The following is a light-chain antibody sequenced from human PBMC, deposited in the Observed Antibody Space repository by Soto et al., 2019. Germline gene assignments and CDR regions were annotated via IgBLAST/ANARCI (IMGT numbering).Light chain of an antibody. CDR3: QQYNNWPPT. Sequence: EIVLRQSPGTLSLSPGERATLSRRASQSVSSSYLAWYQQKPGQAPRLLIYGASTRATGIPARFSGSGSGTEFTLTISSLQSEDFAVYYCQQYNNWPPTFGQGTKVDIK. J-gene: IGKJ1*01. CDR1: QSVSSSY. CDR2: GAS. V-gene: IGKV3-15*01.